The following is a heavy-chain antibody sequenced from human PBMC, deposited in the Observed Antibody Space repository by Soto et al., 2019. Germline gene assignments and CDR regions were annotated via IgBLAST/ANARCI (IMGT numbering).Heavy chain of an antibody. J-gene: IGHJ6*03. CDR2: ISGSGDNT. CDR3: AKDLGTDDFWSAYYTYYYMDV. Sequence: GGSLRLSCAASGFTFSSYALNWVRQAPGKGLEWVSVISGSGDNTYYADSVKGRFTISRDNSKNTLYLQMNSLRAEDTAVYYCAKDLGTDDFWSAYYTYYYMDVWGKWTTVTVSS. D-gene: IGHD3-3*01. CDR1: GFTFSSYA. V-gene: IGHV3-23*01.